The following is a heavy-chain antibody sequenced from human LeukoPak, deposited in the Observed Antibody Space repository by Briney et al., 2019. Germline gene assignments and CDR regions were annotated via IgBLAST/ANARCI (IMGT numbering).Heavy chain of an antibody. J-gene: IGHJ3*02. CDR1: GFTFSSYG. Sequence: GGSLRLSCAASGFTFSSYGMHWVRQAPGKGLEWVAVIWYDGSNKYYADSVKGRFTISRDNSKNTLYLQMNSLRAADTAVYYCARADSAIAAAGAFDAFDIWGQGTTVTVSS. D-gene: IGHD6-13*01. CDR3: ARADSAIAAAGAFDAFDI. V-gene: IGHV3-33*01. CDR2: IWYDGSNK.